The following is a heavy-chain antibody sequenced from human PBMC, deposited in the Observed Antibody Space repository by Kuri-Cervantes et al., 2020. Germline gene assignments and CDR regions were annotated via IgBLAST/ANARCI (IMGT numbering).Heavy chain of an antibody. D-gene: IGHD3-9*01. Sequence: GGSLRLSCAASGFTFSSYGMHWVRQAPGKGLEWVAVIWYDGSNKYYADSVKGRFTISRDNSKNTLYLQMNSLRAEDTAVYYCARDLYSGYYDILTGYYTPNTHYYYYYGMDVWGQGTTVTVSS. CDR2: IWYDGSNK. J-gene: IGHJ6*02. CDR1: GFTFSSYG. CDR3: ARDLYSGYYDILTGYYTPNTHYYYYYGMDV. V-gene: IGHV3-33*01.